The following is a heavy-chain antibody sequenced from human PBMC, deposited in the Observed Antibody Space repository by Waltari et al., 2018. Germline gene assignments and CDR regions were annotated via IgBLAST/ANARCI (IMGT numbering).Heavy chain of an antibody. CDR3: ARDMTTVTNLGY. J-gene: IGHJ4*02. D-gene: IGHD4-17*01. CDR1: GGTFSSYV. V-gene: IGHV1-69*15. Sequence: QVQLVQSGAEVKKPGSSVKVSCKAAGGTFSSYVTSWVRQAPGQWLEWMGRIVPIFGTAXXAXXXXGRVTITADESTRTAFMELSSLRSEDTAVYYCARDMTTVTNLGYWGQGTLVTVSS. CDR2: IVPIFGTA.